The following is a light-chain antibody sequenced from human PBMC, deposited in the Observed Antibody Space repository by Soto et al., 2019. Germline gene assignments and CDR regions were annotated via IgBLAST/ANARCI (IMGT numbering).Light chain of an antibody. CDR1: EGISSTF. CDR3: QHYHTSPPAAT. V-gene: IGKV3-20*01. CDR2: GAS. Sequence: ETVLTQSPGTLSLSPGERATLSCRASEGISSTFLAWFQQKPGQAPRLLIYGASCRTTGIPDRFSGSGSGTDFALTISRLEPEDFAVYYCQHYHTSPPAATFGGGTKVEIK. J-gene: IGKJ4*01.